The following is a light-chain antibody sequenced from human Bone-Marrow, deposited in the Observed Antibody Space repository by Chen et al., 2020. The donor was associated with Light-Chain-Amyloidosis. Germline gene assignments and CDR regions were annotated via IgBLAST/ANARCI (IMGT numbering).Light chain of an antibody. CDR1: SSDVGSDNH. CDR3: SSYTITNTLV. Sequence: QSALTQTPSVSGSTVQSITIPCTGTSSDVGSDNHFSWYQQHPDKAPKLMIYDVTNLPSWVPDRFSGSKSENTASLTISGLQTEDEADYLCSSYTITNTLVFGSGTRVTVL. V-gene: IGLV2-14*01. CDR2: DVT. J-gene: IGLJ1*01.